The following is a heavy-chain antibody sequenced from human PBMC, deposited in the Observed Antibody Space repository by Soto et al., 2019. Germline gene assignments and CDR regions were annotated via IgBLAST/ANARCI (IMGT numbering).Heavy chain of an antibody. J-gene: IGHJ3*02. Sequence: QLHLVQSGAVVKKPGASVTVSCSASGYPVTAYYMHWVRQAPGRGLEWMGGVNPATGAAKYTQTLRGRVTMTRATYTSTVFMELSGLTSEDTAVFYCARGGGVGVAGSAAFDMWGQGTLVTVSS. CDR2: VNPATGAA. CDR1: GYPVTAYY. CDR3: ARGGGVGVAGSAAFDM. D-gene: IGHD3-3*01. V-gene: IGHV1-2*02.